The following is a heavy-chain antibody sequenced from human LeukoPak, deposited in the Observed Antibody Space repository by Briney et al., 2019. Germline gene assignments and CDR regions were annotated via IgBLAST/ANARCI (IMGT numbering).Heavy chain of an antibody. CDR2: IKQDGSEK. CDR3: ARDGFVGAADY. J-gene: IGHJ4*02. Sequence: GGSLRLSCAASEYIFSGYWMNWVRQAPGKGLEWVANIKQDGSEKQYVDSVRGRFTISRDNAKNSLYLQMNSLRVEDTAVYYCARDGFVGAADYWGQGTLVTVSS. D-gene: IGHD6-13*01. V-gene: IGHV3-7*01. CDR1: EYIFSGYW.